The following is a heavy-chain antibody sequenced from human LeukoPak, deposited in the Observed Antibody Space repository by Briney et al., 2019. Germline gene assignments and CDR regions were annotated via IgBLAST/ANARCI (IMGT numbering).Heavy chain of an antibody. J-gene: IGHJ5*02. CDR3: ARDSYSWFDP. CDR1: GGSFSGYY. Sequence: PSETLSLTCAVYGGSFSGYYWSWIRQPPGKGLEWIGYIYYSGSTNYNPSLKSRVTISVDTSKNQFSLKLRSVTAADTAVYYCARDSYSWFDPWGQGTLVTVSS. V-gene: IGHV4-59*01. CDR2: IYYSGST.